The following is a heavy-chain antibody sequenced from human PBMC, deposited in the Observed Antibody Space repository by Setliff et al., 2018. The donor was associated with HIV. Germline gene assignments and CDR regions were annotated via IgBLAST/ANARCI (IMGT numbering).Heavy chain of an antibody. CDR3: ARHIIPYYYDSSGNYYFDY. V-gene: IGHV4-39*01. CDR1: GGSISSSSYY. J-gene: IGHJ4*02. Sequence: SETLSLTCTVSGGSISSSSYYWGWIRQPPGKGLEWIGSIYYSGSTYYNPTLKSRGTISVDTSKNQFSLKLSSVTAADTAVYYCARHIIPYYYDSSGNYYFDYWGQGTLVTVSS. CDR2: IYYSGST. D-gene: IGHD3-22*01.